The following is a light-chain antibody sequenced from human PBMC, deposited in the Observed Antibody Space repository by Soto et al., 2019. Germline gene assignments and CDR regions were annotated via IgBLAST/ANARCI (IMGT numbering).Light chain of an antibody. Sequence: QPVLTQPPSVSGAPGQRVIISCTGSSSNLGAGYGVHWYQQLPGTAPKLLIYDNSNRPSGVPDRFSGSTSGTSASLAITGLQAEDEGDYYCQSHDSSLSGYVFATGTKLTVL. CDR2: DNS. V-gene: IGLV1-40*01. J-gene: IGLJ1*01. CDR1: SSNLGAGYG. CDR3: QSHDSSLSGYV.